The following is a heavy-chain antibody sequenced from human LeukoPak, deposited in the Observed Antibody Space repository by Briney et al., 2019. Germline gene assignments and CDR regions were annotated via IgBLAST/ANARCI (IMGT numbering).Heavy chain of an antibody. CDR1: GFTFSSYG. CDR2: ISYDGSNK. CDR3: AKDRRSIVVARYYFDY. D-gene: IGHD3-22*01. Sequence: PGGSLRLSCAASGFTFSSYGMHWVRQAPGKGLEWVAVISYDGSNKYYADSVKGRFTISRDNSKNTLYLQMNSLRAEDTAVYYCAKDRRSIVVARYYFDYWGQGTLVTVSS. V-gene: IGHV3-30*18. J-gene: IGHJ4*02.